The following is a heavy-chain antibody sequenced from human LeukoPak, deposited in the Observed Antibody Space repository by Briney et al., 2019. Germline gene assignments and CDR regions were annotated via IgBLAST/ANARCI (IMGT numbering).Heavy chain of an antibody. Sequence: ASVKVSCKASGYTFTGYYMHWVRQAPGQGLEWMGWINPNSGGTNYAQKFQGRVTMTRDTSISTAYMELSRLRSDDTAVYYCARSATGSGSYYGLDYWGQGTLVTVSS. J-gene: IGHJ4*02. CDR3: ARSATGSGSYYGLDY. CDR2: INPNSGGT. D-gene: IGHD1-26*01. V-gene: IGHV1-2*02. CDR1: GYTFTGYY.